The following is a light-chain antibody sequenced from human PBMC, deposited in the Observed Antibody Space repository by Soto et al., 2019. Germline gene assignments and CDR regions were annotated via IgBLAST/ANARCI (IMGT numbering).Light chain of an antibody. CDR2: AAS. CDR3: KQSYSTPQT. CDR1: QSISSY. V-gene: IGKV1-39*01. Sequence: QSPSSLSASVGDRVTITCRASQSISSYLNWYQQKPGKAPKLLIYAASSLQSGVPSRFSGSGSGTDFTLTISSLQPEDFATYYCKQSYSTPQTFGQGTKVDIK. J-gene: IGKJ1*01.